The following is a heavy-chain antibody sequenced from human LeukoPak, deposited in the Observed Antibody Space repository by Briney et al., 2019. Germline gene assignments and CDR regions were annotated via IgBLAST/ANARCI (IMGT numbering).Heavy chain of an antibody. Sequence: GGPLRLSCAASGFTFSSYAMHWVRQAPGKGLEWVAVISYDGSNKYYADSVKGRFTISRDNSKNTLYLQMNSLRAEDTAVYYCARDPEVLNVDIVATIVYYYYGMDVWGQGTTVTVSS. CDR3: ARDPEVLNVDIVATIVYYYYGMDV. D-gene: IGHD5-12*01. V-gene: IGHV3-30-3*01. CDR1: GFTFSSYA. J-gene: IGHJ6*02. CDR2: ISYDGSNK.